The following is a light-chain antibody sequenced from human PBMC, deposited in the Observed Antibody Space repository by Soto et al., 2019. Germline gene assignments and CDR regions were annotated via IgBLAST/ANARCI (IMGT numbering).Light chain of an antibody. CDR1: QSVSSN. CDR3: HQYGSSPPT. V-gene: IGKV3-15*01. Sequence: EIVMTQSPATLSVSPVERATLFFRASQSVSSNLAWYQQKPGQAPRLLIYGASTRATGIPARFSGSGSGTDITLTISRLEPEDFAVYYCHQYGSSPPTCGQGTKGDIK. CDR2: GAS. J-gene: IGKJ1*01.